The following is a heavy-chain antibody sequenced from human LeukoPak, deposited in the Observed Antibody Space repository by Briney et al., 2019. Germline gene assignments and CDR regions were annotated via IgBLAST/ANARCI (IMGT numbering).Heavy chain of an antibody. J-gene: IGHJ4*02. CDR2: ISYDGSNK. CDR1: GFTFSSYG. V-gene: IGHV3-30*03. Sequence: GGSLRLSCAASGFTFSSYGMHWVRQAPGKGLEWVAVISYDGSNKYYADSVKGRFTISRDNSKNTLYLQMNSLKTEDTAVYYCTTGAGGWHYFDYWGQGTLVTVSS. D-gene: IGHD6-19*01. CDR3: TTGAGGWHYFDY.